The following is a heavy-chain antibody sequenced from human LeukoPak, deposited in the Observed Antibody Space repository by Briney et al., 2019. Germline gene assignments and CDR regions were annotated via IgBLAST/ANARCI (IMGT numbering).Heavy chain of an antibody. CDR3: ARGGADAFDI. V-gene: IGHV1-8*01. Sequence: VKVSCRASGYTFASYDINWVRQATGQGLEWMGWMNPNSGNTGYAQKFQGRVTITRNTSISTAYMELSSLRSEDTAVYYCARGGADAFDIWGQGTMVTVSS. CDR2: MNPNSGNT. J-gene: IGHJ3*02. CDR1: GYTFASYD.